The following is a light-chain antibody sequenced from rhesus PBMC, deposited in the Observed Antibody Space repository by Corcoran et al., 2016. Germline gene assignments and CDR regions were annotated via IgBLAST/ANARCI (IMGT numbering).Light chain of an antibody. CDR1: SSDIGAYNR. CDR2: DVS. J-gene: IGLJ1*01. V-gene: IGLV2-13*03. Sequence: QAAPTQSPSVSGSPGQSVTLSCTGTSSDIGAYNRVSWYQQYPGKAPKLMIYDVSNRPSGVSDRFSGSKSGNTASLTISGLQAEDEADYYCSSYGSNSNYIFGSGTRLTVL. CDR3: SSYGSNSNYI.